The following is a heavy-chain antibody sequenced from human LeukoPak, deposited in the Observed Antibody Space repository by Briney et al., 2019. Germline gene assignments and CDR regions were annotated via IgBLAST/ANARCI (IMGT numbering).Heavy chain of an antibody. CDR3: ARDASELELQAFDI. V-gene: IGHV4-30-4*08. J-gene: IGHJ3*02. CDR1: GGSISSGDYY. CDR2: IYYSGST. D-gene: IGHD1-7*01. Sequence: SQTLSLTCTVSGGSISSGDYYWSWIRQPPGKGLEWIGYIYYSGSTYYNPSLKSRVTISVDTSKNQFSLKLSSVIAADTAVYYCARDASELELQAFDIWGQGTMVTVSS.